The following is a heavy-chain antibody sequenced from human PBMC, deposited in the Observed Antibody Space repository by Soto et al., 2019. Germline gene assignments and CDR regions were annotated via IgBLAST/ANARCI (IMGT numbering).Heavy chain of an antibody. CDR3: ARVYYDSSGYLYYFDY. CDR1: GGTFSSYA. Sequence: SVKVSCKASGGTFSSYAISWVRQAPGQGLEWMGGIIPIFGTANYAQKFQGRVTITADKSTSTAYMELSSLRSEDTAVYYCARVYYDSSGYLYYFDYWGQGTLVTVSS. CDR2: IIPIFGTA. D-gene: IGHD3-22*01. V-gene: IGHV1-69*06. J-gene: IGHJ4*02.